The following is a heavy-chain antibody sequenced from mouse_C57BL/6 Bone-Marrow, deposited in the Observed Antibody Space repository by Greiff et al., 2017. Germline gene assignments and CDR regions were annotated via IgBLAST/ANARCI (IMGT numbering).Heavy chain of an antibody. CDR3: ASYDGSRWYFDV. J-gene: IGHJ1*03. Sequence: EVQLQESGPELVKPGASVKMSCKASGYTFTDYNMHWVKQSHGKSLEWIGYINPNNGGTSYNQKFKGKATVTVNKSSSTAYMELRSLTSEDSAVYYCASYDGSRWYFDVWGTGTTVTVSS. V-gene: IGHV1-22*01. CDR2: INPNNGGT. D-gene: IGHD1-1*01. CDR1: GYTFTDYN.